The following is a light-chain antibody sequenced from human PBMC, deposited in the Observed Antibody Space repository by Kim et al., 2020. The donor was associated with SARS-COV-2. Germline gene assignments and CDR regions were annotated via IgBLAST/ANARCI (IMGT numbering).Light chain of an antibody. CDR3: QQRSSWPLT. CDR2: DAS. V-gene: IGKV3-11*01. Sequence: LSPGEGATLSCRASQSVSSHLAWYQQKPGQAPRFLIFDASNRATGVPARFSGSGSGTDFTLTISSLEPEDFAVYYCQQRSSWPLTFGGGTKVDIK. CDR1: QSVSSH. J-gene: IGKJ4*01.